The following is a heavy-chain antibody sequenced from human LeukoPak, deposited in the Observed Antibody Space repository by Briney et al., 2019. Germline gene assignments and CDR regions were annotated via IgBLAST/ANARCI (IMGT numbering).Heavy chain of an antibody. CDR3: ARRAAGSSAYLYWFDP. Sequence: ASVKVSCKASGYSLTSYGITWVRQAPGQGLEWMGWINPYNGNTVYAQRFQGRVTMTTDTSTSTAYMELRSLRSDDMAVYYCARRAAGSSAYLYWFDPWGQGTLVTVSS. J-gene: IGHJ5*02. V-gene: IGHV1-18*03. D-gene: IGHD3-22*01. CDR2: INPYNGNT. CDR1: GYSLTSYG.